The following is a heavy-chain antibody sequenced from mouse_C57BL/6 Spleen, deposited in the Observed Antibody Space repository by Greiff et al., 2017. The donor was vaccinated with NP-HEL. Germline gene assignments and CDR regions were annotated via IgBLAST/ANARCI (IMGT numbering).Heavy chain of an antibody. D-gene: IGHD2-3*01. Sequence: VQLQQSGAELAKPGASVKLSCKASGYTFTSYWMHWVKQRPGQGLAWIGYITPSSGYPKYNQKFKDKATLTADKSSSTAYMQLSSLTYEDSAVYYCASCYDGPDDWGQGTTLTVSS. V-gene: IGHV1-7*01. CDR3: ASCYDGPDD. J-gene: IGHJ2*01. CDR1: GYTFTSYW. CDR2: ITPSSGYP.